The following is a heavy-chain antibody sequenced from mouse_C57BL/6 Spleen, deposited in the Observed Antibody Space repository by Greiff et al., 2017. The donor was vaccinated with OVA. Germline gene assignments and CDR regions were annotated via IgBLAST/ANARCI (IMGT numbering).Heavy chain of an antibody. V-gene: IGHV5-16*01. D-gene: IGHD2-4*01. CDR2: INYDGSST. CDR3: ARGPYYDYEGAWFAY. J-gene: IGHJ3*01. CDR1: GFTFSDYY. Sequence: EVQGVESEGGLVQPGSSMKLSCTASGFTFSDYYMAWVRQVPEKGLEWVANINYDGSSTYYLDSLKSRFIISRDNAKNILYLQMSSLKSEDTDTYYCARGPYYDYEGAWFAYWGQGTLVTVSA.